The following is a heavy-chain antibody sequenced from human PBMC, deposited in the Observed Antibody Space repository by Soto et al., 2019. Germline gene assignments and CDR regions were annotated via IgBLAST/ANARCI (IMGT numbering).Heavy chain of an antibody. V-gene: IGHV1-2*04. D-gene: IGHD1-26*01. J-gene: IGHJ6*03. Sequence: QVQLVQSGAEVRKPGASVTVSCRTSGDTFSDYYIHWVRQAPGQGLEWMGWINPNSGATNDAQKCRGWVTMTRDTSIRTVYMQLSRLRSDDTAVYYCARESGGAPATLDYYYFYMDVWGTGTRVTVSS. CDR2: INPNSGAT. CDR3: ARESGGAPATLDYYYFYMDV. CDR1: GDTFSDYY.